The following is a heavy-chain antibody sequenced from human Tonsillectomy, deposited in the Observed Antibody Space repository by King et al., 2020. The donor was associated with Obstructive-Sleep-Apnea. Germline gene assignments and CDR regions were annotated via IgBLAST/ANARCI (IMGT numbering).Heavy chain of an antibody. V-gene: IGHV5-51*01. Sequence: VQLVESGAEVKKPGESLKISCKGSVFMFSIYWIGWVRQVPGKGLEWMGILYPGDSDTIYSPSFKGQGTISADKSINTAYLQWSSLKASDTAMYYCARREMSTTKGAFDIWGQGTMVTVSS. CDR2: LYPGDSDT. D-gene: IGHD5-24*01. J-gene: IGHJ3*02. CDR3: ARREMSTTKGAFDI. CDR1: VFMFSIYW.